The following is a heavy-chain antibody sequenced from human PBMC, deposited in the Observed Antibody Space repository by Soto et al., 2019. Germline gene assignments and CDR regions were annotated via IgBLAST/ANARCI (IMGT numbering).Heavy chain of an antibody. CDR1: GGSISSSNW. Sequence: QVQLQESGPGLVKPSGTLSLTCAVSGGSISSSNWWSWVRQPPGKGLEWIGEIYHSEGTNYNPSLKSRVIISVDKSNNQFSLRLTSVTAADTAGYYCARGRYSGGWYGEWFDPWGQGTLVTVSS. V-gene: IGHV4-4*02. CDR2: IYHSEGT. D-gene: IGHD6-19*01. CDR3: ARGRYSGGWYGEWFDP. J-gene: IGHJ5*02.